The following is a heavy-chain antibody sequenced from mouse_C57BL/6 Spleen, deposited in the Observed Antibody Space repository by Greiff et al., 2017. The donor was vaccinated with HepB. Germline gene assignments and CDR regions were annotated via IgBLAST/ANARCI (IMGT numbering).Heavy chain of an antibody. CDR1: GYSFTDYN. V-gene: IGHV1-39*01. CDR2: INPNYGTT. Sequence: VHVKQSGPELVKPGASVKISCKASGYSFTDYNMNWVKQSNGKSLEWIGVINPNYGTTSYNQKFKGKATLTVDQSSSTAYMQLNSLTSEDSAVYYCATYYSKGGFAYWGQGTLVTVSA. D-gene: IGHD2-5*01. J-gene: IGHJ3*01. CDR3: ATYYSKGGFAY.